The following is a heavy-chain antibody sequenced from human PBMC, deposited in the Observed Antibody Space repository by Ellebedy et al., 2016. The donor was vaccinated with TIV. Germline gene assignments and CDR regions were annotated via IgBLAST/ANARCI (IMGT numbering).Heavy chain of an antibody. J-gene: IGHJ4*02. Sequence: PGGSLRLSCAASGFTFSNHWMHWVRQVPGKGLVWVSRINTDGTTTTYADSVKGRFTISRDNAKNTLFLQMKSLRADDTAVYYCARDQASRGVIIYWGQGTLVTVSS. CDR1: GFTFSNHW. V-gene: IGHV3-74*03. D-gene: IGHD3-10*01. CDR3: ARDQASRGVIIY. CDR2: INTDGTTT.